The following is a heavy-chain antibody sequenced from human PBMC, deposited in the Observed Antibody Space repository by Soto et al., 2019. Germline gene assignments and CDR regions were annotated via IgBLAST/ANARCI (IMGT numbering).Heavy chain of an antibody. V-gene: IGHV4-59*01. CDR2: IYYSGST. CDR1: GGSISSYY. J-gene: IGHJ5*02. CDR3: ARTFISSWSGSLLWFGP. Sequence: SETLSLTCTVSGGSISSYYWSWIRQPPGKGLEWIGYIYYSGSTNYNPSLKSRVTISVDTSKNQFSLKLSSVTAADTAVYYCARTFISSWSGSLLWFGPWGQGTLVTVSS. D-gene: IGHD3-3*01.